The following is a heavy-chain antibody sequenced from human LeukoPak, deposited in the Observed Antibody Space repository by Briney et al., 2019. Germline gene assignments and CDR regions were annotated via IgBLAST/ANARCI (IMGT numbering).Heavy chain of an antibody. V-gene: IGHV3-23*01. CDR3: AKVRGESGYNSSWYLPFDY. J-gene: IGHJ4*02. CDR1: GFTFSSYA. D-gene: IGHD6-13*01. Sequence: PGGSLRLPCVASGFTFSSYAMTWVRQAPGKGLEWVSPITGGGDNTYYADSVKSRFTISRDNSKNTLYLQMNSLRAEDTAVYYCAKVRGESGYNSSWYLPFDYWGQGTLVTVSS. CDR2: ITGGGDNT.